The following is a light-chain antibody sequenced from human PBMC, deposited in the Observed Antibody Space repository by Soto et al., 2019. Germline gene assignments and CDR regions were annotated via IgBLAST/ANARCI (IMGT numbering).Light chain of an antibody. J-gene: IGLJ3*02. CDR2: GSS. Sequence: QPVLTQPPSVSGAPGQRVTISCTGSSSNIGAGYDVNWYQQLPGTAPKLLIYGSSNRPSGVPDRFSGSKSGTSASLAITGLQAEDEADYYCQSYDNSLSGLFGGGTKLTVL. V-gene: IGLV1-40*01. CDR3: QSYDNSLSGL. CDR1: SSNIGAGYD.